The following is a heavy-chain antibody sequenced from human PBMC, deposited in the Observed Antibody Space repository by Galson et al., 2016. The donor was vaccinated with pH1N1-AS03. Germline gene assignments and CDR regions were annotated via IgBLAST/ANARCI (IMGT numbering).Heavy chain of an antibody. CDR3: ARSTHVNEGLDF. Sequence: PALVKPTQTLTLTCTFSGFSLSTGGVHVAWIRQPPGKALEWLALIFWDGATRYNPSLGNKLTITKDTSKNQVVLTMTNMDPVDTATYYCARSTHVNEGLDFWGQGTLVTVSS. V-gene: IGHV2-5*02. CDR2: IFWDGAT. D-gene: IGHD2-8*01. J-gene: IGHJ4*02. CDR1: GFSLSTGGVH.